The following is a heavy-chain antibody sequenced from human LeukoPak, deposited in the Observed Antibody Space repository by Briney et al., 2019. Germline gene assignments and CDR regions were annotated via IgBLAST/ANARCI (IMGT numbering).Heavy chain of an antibody. CDR1: VGSLSSYY. D-gene: IGHD1-26*01. V-gene: IGHV4-59*01. CDR3: ARDVRLGATIIGEDY. Sequence: SQTLSLTCTVSVGSLSSYYSIWIRQRPGKGLEWIGYIYDTVGTNYNPSLTSRVTTSIDTSKNQFSLKLTSLTAADTAVYYCARDVRLGATIIGEDYWGQATLVTVSS. J-gene: IGHJ4*02. CDR2: IYDTVGT.